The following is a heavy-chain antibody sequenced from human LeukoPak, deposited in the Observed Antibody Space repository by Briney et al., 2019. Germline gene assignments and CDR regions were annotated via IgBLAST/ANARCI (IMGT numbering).Heavy chain of an antibody. CDR3: ARDLWSGSRREGAFDY. CDR1: GFTFSSYS. CDR2: ISSSSSYI. D-gene: IGHD1-26*01. V-gene: IGHV3-21*01. J-gene: IGHJ4*02. Sequence: GGSLRLSCAASGFTFSSYSMNWVRQAPGKGLEWVSSISSSSSYIYYADSVKGRFTISRDNAKNSLYLQMNSLRAEDTAVYYCARDLWSGSRREGAFDYWGEGTLVTVSS.